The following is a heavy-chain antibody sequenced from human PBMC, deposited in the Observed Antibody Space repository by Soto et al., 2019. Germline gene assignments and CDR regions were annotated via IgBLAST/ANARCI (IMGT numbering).Heavy chain of an antibody. CDR3: AKVIITFGGSRYVLDF. CDR2: ISYDGGNK. Sequence: PGGSLRLSCAASGFNFSSYGIHWVRQAXGKGLEWVAFISYDGGNKYYADSVKGRFTISRDNSKNTLFLQMNSLRAEDTAVYYYAKVIITFGGSRYVLDFWGQGTTVTVSS. J-gene: IGHJ6*02. V-gene: IGHV3-30*18. CDR1: GFNFSSYG. D-gene: IGHD3-16*01.